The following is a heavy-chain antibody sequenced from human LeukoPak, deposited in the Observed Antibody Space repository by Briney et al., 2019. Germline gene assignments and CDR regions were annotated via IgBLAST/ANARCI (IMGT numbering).Heavy chain of an antibody. CDR2: ISGSGGST. CDR3: AKDQEGSGSSAFDY. D-gene: IGHD3-10*01. Sequence: QPGGSLRLSCAASGFTFSSYAVSWVRQAPGKGLERASAISGSGGSTYYADSVKGRFTISRDNSKNTLYLQMNSLRAEDTAVYYCAKDQEGSGSSAFDYWGQGTLVTVSS. J-gene: IGHJ4*02. CDR1: GFTFSSYA. V-gene: IGHV3-23*01.